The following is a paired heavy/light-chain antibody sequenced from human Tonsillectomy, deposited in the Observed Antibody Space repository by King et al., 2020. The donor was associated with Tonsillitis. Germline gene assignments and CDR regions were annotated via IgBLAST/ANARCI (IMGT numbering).Light chain of an antibody. J-gene: IGLJ3*02. Sequence: QSALTQPASVSGSPGQSITISCTGTNSDVGGYDYVSWYQQHPGKAPKLMIYDVNDRPSGVSDRFSGSKSDNTASLTISGLQAEDAADYYCASYTSSSTLVFGGGTKLTVL. CDR3: ASYTSSSTLV. V-gene: IGLV2-14*01. CDR1: NSDVGGYDY. CDR2: DVN.
Heavy chain of an antibody. CDR3: ARDLSFGYKAGSLG. J-gene: IGHJ4*02. V-gene: IGHV1-69*01. D-gene: IGHD5-12*01. Sequence: QVQLVQSGAEVRKPGSSVTVSCKASGGTFSDYAISWVRQAPGQGLEWMGGILPMFGTTNYAQKFQGRVAITADESASTAYMELTCLRSEDTAVYFCARDLSFGYKAGSLGWGQGTLVTVSS. CDR2: ILPMFGTT. CDR1: GGTFSDYA.